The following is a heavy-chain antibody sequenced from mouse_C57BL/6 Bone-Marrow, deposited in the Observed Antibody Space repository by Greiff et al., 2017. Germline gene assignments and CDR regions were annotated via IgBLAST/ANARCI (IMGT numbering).Heavy chain of an antibody. Sequence: QVHVKQSGAELVRPGTSVKVSCKASGYAFTNYLIEWVKQRPGQGLEWIGVINPGSGGTNYNEKFKGKATLTADKSSSTAYMQLSSQTSEASAVYFCARSKNWDSWFAYWGQGTLVTVSA. J-gene: IGHJ3*01. CDR1: GYAFTNYL. D-gene: IGHD4-1*01. CDR3: ARSKNWDSWFAY. CDR2: INPGSGGT. V-gene: IGHV1-54*01.